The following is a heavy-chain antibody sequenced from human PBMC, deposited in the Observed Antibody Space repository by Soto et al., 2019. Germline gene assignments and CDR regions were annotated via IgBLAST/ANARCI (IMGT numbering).Heavy chain of an antibody. CDR3: ARDAAILTGSDAFVI. Sequence: PGGSLRLSCAASGVTFSSYSMNWVRQAPGKGLEWVSYISSSSSYTNYADSVKGRFTISRDNAKNSLYLQMNSLRAEDTAVYYCARDAAILTGSDAFVIWGHGTMVAGSS. J-gene: IGHJ3*02. D-gene: IGHD3-9*01. CDR2: ISSSSSYT. V-gene: IGHV3-21*05. CDR1: GVTFSSYS.